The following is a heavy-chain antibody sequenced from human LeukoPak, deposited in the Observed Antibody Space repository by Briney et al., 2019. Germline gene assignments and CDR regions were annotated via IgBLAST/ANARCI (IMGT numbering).Heavy chain of an antibody. V-gene: IGHV5-51*01. Sequence: GESLKISCQGSGYSFTSYWIGWVRQLPGKGLEWMGIIYPGDSDTRYSPSFQGQVTISADKSISTAYLQWSSLEASDTAMYYCARRFYDFWSGEGWFDPWGQGTLVTVSS. CDR2: IYPGDSDT. CDR1: GYSFTSYW. J-gene: IGHJ5*02. D-gene: IGHD3-3*01. CDR3: ARRFYDFWSGEGWFDP.